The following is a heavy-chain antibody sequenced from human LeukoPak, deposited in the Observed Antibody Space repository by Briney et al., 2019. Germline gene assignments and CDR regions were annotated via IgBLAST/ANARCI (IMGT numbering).Heavy chain of an antibody. V-gene: IGHV4-59*01. J-gene: IGHJ3*02. CDR1: GGSIATYY. CDR2: IYYSGST. Sequence: SETLSLTCTVSGGSIATYYWSWIRQPPGKGLEWIGYIYYSGSTNYDPSLKSRVTISVDTSKNQFSLKLSSVTAADTAVYYCARQRYYYDSSGYQEAFDIWGQGAMVTVSS. D-gene: IGHD3-22*01. CDR3: ARQRYYYDSSGYQEAFDI.